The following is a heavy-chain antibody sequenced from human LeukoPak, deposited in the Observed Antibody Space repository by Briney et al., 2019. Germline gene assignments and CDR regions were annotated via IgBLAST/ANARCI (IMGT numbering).Heavy chain of an antibody. V-gene: IGHV1-24*01. CDR3: ARGREVLWFGELSIVYYYMDV. D-gene: IGHD3-10*01. CDR2: FDPEDGET. CDR1: GYTLTELS. Sequence: ASVKVSCKVSGYTLTELSMHWVRQAPGKGLEWMGGFDPEDGETIYAQKFQGRVTMTEDTSTDTAYMELSSLRSEDTAVYYCARGREVLWFGELSIVYYYMDVWGKGTTATISS. J-gene: IGHJ6*03.